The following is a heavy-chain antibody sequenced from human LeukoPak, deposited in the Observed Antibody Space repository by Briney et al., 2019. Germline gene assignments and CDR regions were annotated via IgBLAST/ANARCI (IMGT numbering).Heavy chain of an antibody. CDR3: ARPAQWLWSGYTHNAFDI. D-gene: IGHD3-3*01. V-gene: IGHV5-51*01. Sequence: KAGESLKISCKGSGYSFTSYWIGWVRQMPGKGLEWMGIIYPGDSDTRYSPSFQGQVTISADKSISTAYLQWSSLKASDTAMYYCARPAQWLWSGYTHNAFDIWGQGTMVTVSS. CDR1: GYSFTSYW. J-gene: IGHJ3*02. CDR2: IYPGDSDT.